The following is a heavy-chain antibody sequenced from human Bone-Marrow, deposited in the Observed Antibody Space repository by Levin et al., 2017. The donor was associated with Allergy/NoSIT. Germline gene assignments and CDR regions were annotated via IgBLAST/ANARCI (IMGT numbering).Heavy chain of an antibody. CDR2: IYWDDDK. CDR3: AHRRGYYGSGSDYWYFDR. D-gene: IGHD3-10*01. J-gene: IGHJ2*01. Sequence: SGPTLVKPTQTLTLTCTFSGFSLSTSGVGVGWIRQPPGKALEWLALIYWDDDKRYSPSLKSRLTITKDTSKNQVVLTMTNMDPVDTATYYCAHRRGYYGSGSDYWYFDRWGRGTLVTVSS. CDR1: GFSLSTSGVG. V-gene: IGHV2-5*02.